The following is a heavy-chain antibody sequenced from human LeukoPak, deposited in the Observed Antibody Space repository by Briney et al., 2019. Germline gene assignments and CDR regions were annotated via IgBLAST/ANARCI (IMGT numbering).Heavy chain of an antibody. J-gene: IGHJ4*02. CDR2: ISFSGST. V-gene: IGHV4-39*01. Sequence: SETLSLTRTVSCGSICNSNYYWGWTRHPPRTGVQWIESISFSGSTYYNPSLKSRVTISGDTSKNQFSLNLNAVTDADTAVYYCARHRGSGSYYDPHDYWGQGTLVTVSS. CDR3: ARHRGSGSYYDPHDY. CDR1: CGSICNSNYY. D-gene: IGHD1-26*01.